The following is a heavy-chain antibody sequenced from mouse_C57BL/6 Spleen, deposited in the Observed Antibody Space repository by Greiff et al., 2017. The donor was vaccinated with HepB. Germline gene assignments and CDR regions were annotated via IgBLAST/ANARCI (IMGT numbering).Heavy chain of an antibody. Sequence: VQLQQSGAELVKPGASVKLSCKASGYTFTSYWMHWVKQRPGQGLEWIGMIHPNSGSTNYNEKFKSKATLTVDKSSSTAYMQLSSLTSVDSAVYDCARGFSIVITTVVAPLAMDYWGQGTSVTVSS. CDR2: IHPNSGST. V-gene: IGHV1-64*01. CDR3: ARGFSIVITTVVAPLAMDY. J-gene: IGHJ4*01. CDR1: GYTFTSYW. D-gene: IGHD1-1*01.